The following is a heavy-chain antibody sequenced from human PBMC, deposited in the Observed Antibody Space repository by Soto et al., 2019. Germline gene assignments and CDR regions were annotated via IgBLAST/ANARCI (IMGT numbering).Heavy chain of an antibody. CDR1: GGSISSYY. D-gene: IGHD3-9*01. V-gene: IGHV4-59*01. Sequence: SETLSLTCTVSGGSISSYYWSWIRQPPGKGLEWIGYIYYSGSTNYNPSLKSRVTISVDTSKNQFSLKLSSVTAADTAVYYCARVYYDILTGYPWFQHWGQGTLVTVSS. CDR2: IYYSGST. CDR3: ARVYYDILTGYPWFQH. J-gene: IGHJ1*01.